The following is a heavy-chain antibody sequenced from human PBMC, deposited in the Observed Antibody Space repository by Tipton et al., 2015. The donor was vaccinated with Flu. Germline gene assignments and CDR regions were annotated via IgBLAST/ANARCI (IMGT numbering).Heavy chain of an antibody. Sequence: VQLVQSGAEVKKPGESLKISWIGWVRQMPGKGLEWMGIIYPADSDVRYSPSFQGRVTISADKSISTAYLQWSSLRASDTAMYYCVRQRDGYNDFDYWGQGTLVTVSS. J-gene: IGHJ4*02. CDR3: VRQRDGYNDFDY. CDR2: IYPADSDV. V-gene: IGHV5-51*01. D-gene: IGHD5-24*01.